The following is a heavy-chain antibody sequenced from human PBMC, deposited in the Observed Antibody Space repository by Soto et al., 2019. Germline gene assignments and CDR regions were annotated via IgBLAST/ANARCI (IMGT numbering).Heavy chain of an antibody. D-gene: IGHD6-19*01. V-gene: IGHV3-23*01. CDR3: AKDCLPRSGWYGGADY. Sequence: EVQLLESGGGLVQPGGSLRLSCAASGFTFGSFAMSWVRQAPGKGLQWVSVIGGSGGSTYYADSVKGRFTISRDNSKNTLYLQMNSLRAEDTAIYYCAKDCLPRSGWYGGADYWGQGTLVTVTS. J-gene: IGHJ4*02. CDR1: GFTFGSFA. CDR2: IGGSGGST.